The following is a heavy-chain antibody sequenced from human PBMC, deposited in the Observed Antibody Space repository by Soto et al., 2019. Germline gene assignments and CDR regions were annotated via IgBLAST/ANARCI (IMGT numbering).Heavy chain of an antibody. CDR2: IYYSGST. CDR3: ARGFVVPAVDYGMDV. D-gene: IGHD2-2*01. Sequence: SETLSLTCTVSGGSISSYYWCWIRQPPGKGLEWIGYIYYSGSTNYNPSLKSRVTISVDTSKNQFSLKLSSVTAADTAVYYCARGFVVPAVDYGMDVWGQGTTVTVSS. V-gene: IGHV4-59*01. CDR1: GGSISSYY. J-gene: IGHJ6*02.